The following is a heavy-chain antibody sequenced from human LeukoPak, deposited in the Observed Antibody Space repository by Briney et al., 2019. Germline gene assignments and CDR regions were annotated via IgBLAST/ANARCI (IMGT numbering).Heavy chain of an antibody. D-gene: IGHD2-2*01. CDR2: ISSSSSYI. CDR1: GFTFSSYS. CDR3: ARDHCSSTSCYGSEMGAFDI. V-gene: IGHV3-21*01. Sequence: GRSLRLSCAASGFTFSSYSMNWVRQAPGKGLEWVSSISSSSSYIYYADSVKGRFTISRDNAKNSLYLQMNSLRAEDTAVYYCARDHCSSTSCYGSEMGAFDIWGQGTMVTVSS. J-gene: IGHJ3*02.